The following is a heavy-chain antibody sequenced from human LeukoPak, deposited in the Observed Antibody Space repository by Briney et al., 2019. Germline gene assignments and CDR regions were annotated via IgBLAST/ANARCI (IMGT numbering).Heavy chain of an antibody. J-gene: IGHJ4*02. CDR1: GFTFSSYW. Sequence: GGSLRLSCAASGFTFSSYWMHWVRRAPGKGREWVSNINRDGSERYYVDSVKGRFTISSDTAWNSLYLQMNSLRVEDTGVYYCARDLRHDSNDSTYTCNFGYWGEGTLVTVSS. V-gene: IGHV3-7*01. CDR2: INRDGSER. CDR3: ARDLRHDSNDSTYTCNFGY. D-gene: IGHD1-1*01.